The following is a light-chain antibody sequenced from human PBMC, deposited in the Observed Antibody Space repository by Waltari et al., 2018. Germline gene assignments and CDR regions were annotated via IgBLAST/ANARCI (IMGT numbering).Light chain of an antibody. CDR3: QQANDFPYN. CDR2: AAS. V-gene: IGKV1-12*02. CDR1: QVVANW. J-gene: IGKJ2*01. Sequence: DIQVTQSPSSVSPSVGDRVTITCRASQVVANWLAWYQQKPGKAPKLLIYAASSLQSGVPSRFSGSGSGTDFTLTISSLQPEDFATYYCQQANDFPYNFGQGTRLEIK.